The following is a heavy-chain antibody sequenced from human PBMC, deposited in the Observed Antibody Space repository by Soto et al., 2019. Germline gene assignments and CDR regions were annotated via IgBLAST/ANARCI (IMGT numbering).Heavy chain of an antibody. CDR1: GGSISSYY. CDR2: IYYSGST. CDR3: ARSYFDWLLYNYNWFDP. Sequence: SETLSLTCTVSGGSISSYYWSWIRQPPGKGLEWIGYIYYSGSTNYNPSLKSRVTISVDTSKNQFSLKLSSVTAADTAVYYCARSYFDWLLYNYNWFDPWGQGTLVTVSS. V-gene: IGHV4-59*01. J-gene: IGHJ5*02. D-gene: IGHD3-9*01.